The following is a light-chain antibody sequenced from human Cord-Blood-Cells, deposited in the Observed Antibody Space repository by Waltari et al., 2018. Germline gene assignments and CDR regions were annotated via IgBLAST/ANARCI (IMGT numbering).Light chain of an antibody. Sequence: QSALTQPASVSGPPGQSITFSCTGTRSDVGGYNYVSWYQQHPGKAPKLMIYDVSNRPSGVSNRFSGSKSGNTASLTISGLQAEDEADYYCSSYTSSSTLVVFGGGTKLTVL. V-gene: IGLV2-14*01. CDR3: SSYTSSSTLVV. CDR2: DVS. CDR1: RSDVGGYNY. J-gene: IGLJ2*01.